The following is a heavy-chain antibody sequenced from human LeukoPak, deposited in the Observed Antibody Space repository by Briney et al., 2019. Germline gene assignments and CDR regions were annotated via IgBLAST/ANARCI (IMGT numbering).Heavy chain of an antibody. CDR3: ARGPRADYYYGMDV. CDR1: GYTFTGYY. J-gene: IGHJ6*02. V-gene: IGHV1-2*02. CDR2: INPNSGGT. Sequence: GASVKVSCKASGYTFTGYYMHWVRQAPGQGLEWMGWINPNSGGTNYAQKFQGRVTMTRDMSISTAYMELSRLRSDDTAVYYCARGPRADYYYGMDVWGQGTTVTVSS.